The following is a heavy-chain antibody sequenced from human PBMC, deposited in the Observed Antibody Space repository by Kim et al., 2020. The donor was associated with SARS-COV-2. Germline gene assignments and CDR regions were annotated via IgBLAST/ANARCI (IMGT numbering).Heavy chain of an antibody. J-gene: IGHJ6*02. V-gene: IGHV4-30-2*01. CDR3: ARGYGSGSPYGMDV. CDR1: GGSISSGGYS. Sequence: SETLSLICAVSGGSISSGGYSWSWIRQPQGKGLEWIGYIYYSGSTYYNPSLKSRVTLSVDRPKNQFSLKLSSVTAAGTAVYYCARGYGSGSPYGMDVGGQGPTVTVSS. D-gene: IGHD3-10*01. CDR2: IYYSGST.